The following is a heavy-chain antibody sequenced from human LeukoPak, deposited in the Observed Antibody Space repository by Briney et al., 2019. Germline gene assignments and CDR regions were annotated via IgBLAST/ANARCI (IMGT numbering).Heavy chain of an antibody. D-gene: IGHD3-22*01. V-gene: IGHV1-8*03. J-gene: IGHJ4*02. CDR3: ARGVAYSSGYYFNY. CDR2: MNPNSGNT. CDR1: GYTFTSYD. Sequence: GVSVKVSCKASGYTFTSYDINWVRQATGQGLEWMGWMNPNSGNTGYAQKFQGRVTITRNTSISTAYMELSSLRSEDTAVYYCARGVAYSSGYYFNYWGQGTLVTVSS.